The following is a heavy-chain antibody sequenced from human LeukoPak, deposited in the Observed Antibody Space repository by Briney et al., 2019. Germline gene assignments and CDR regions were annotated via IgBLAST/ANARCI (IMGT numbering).Heavy chain of an antibody. CDR3: AGRRGNYYGMDV. D-gene: IGHD1-14*01. CDR2: IYYSGST. Sequence: SETLSLTCTVSGGCISSYYWSWIRQPPGKGLEWIGYIYYSGSTNYNPSLKSRVTISVDTSKNQFSLKLSSVTAADTAVYYCAGRRGNYYGMDVWGQGTTVTVSS. J-gene: IGHJ6*02. V-gene: IGHV4-59*01. CDR1: GGCISSYY.